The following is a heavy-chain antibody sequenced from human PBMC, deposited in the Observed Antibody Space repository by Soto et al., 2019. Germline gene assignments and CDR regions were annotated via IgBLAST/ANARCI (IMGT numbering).Heavy chain of an antibody. CDR3: ARVKVGDLFRFNWFFDL. J-gene: IGHJ2*01. Sequence: SETLSLTCTVSGGSISSSSFYWGWGWIRQPPGKGLEWIGSIYYSGTTYYNPSLKSRVTISVDTSKTQFSLKLKSVTETDTAVFYCARVKVGDLFRFNWFFDLWGRGTLVTVSS. CDR1: GGSISSSSFY. CDR2: IYYSGTT. V-gene: IGHV4-39*01. D-gene: IGHD3-3*01.